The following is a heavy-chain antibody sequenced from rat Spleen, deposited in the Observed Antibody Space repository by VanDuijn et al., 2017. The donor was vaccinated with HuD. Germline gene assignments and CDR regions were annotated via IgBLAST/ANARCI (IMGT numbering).Heavy chain of an antibody. CDR2: IIYDGSRT. Sequence: EVQLVESDGGLVQPGRSLKLSCAVSGFILSDYYMAWVRRAPTKGLEWVATIIYDGSRTYYRDSVKGRFTISRDNAKSTLYLQMDSLRSEDTATYYCATRDGGYPGWGQGTLVTVSS. D-gene: IGHD1-11*01. V-gene: IGHV5S10*01. J-gene: IGHJ3*01. CDR1: GFILSDYY. CDR3: ATRDGGYPG.